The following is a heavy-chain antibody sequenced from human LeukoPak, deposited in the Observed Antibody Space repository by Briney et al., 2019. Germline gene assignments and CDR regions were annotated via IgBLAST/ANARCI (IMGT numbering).Heavy chain of an antibody. CDR1: GYTFTGYY. CDR2: INPNSGGT. D-gene: IGHD6-13*01. J-gene: IGHJ5*02. V-gene: IGHV1-2*02. CDR3: ARGGGQQLDEYNWFDP. Sequence: AASVKVSCKASGYTFTGYYMHWVRQAPGQGLEWMGWINPNSGGTNYAQKFQGRVTMTRDTSISTAHMELSRLRSDDTAVYYCARGGGQQLDEYNWFDPWGQGTLVTVSS.